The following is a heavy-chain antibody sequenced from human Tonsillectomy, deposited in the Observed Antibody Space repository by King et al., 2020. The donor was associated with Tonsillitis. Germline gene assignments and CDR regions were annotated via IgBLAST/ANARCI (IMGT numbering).Heavy chain of an antibody. Sequence: EVQLVQSGAEVKKPGESLRISCKGSGYSFTSYWISWVRQMPGKGLEWMGRIDPSDSYTNYSPSIQGHVTTAADKSISTAYLQWSSLKASDTAMYYCARWEESQPLDAFDIWGQGTMVTVSS. CDR2: IDPSDSYT. J-gene: IGHJ3*02. D-gene: IGHD1-26*01. CDR3: ARWEESQPLDAFDI. CDR1: GYSFTSYW. V-gene: IGHV5-10-1*03.